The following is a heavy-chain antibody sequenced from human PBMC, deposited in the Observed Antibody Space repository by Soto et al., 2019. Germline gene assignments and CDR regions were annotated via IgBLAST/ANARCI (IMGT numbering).Heavy chain of an antibody. D-gene: IGHD6-13*01. CDR3: ARDSLPTIAAAGIWWFDP. Sequence: SQTLSLTCVISGDSVSSNSAAWNWIRQSPSRGLEWLGRTYYRSKWYNDYAVSVKSRITINPDTSKNQFSLQLNSVTPEDTAVYYCARDSLPTIAAAGIWWFDPWGQGTLVTVPQ. J-gene: IGHJ5*02. CDR2: TYYRSKWYN. V-gene: IGHV6-1*01. CDR1: GDSVSSNSAA.